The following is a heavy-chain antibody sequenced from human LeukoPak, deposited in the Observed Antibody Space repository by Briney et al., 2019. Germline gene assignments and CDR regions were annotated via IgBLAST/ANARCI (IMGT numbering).Heavy chain of an antibody. CDR1: GYSFTSYW. J-gene: IGHJ4*02. CDR3: ARHPGRDYYGSGSYSSADY. Sequence: GESLKISCKGSGYSFTSYWIGWVRQMPGKGLEWMGIIYPGDSDTRYSSSFQGQVTISADKSISTAYLQWSSLKASDTAMYYCARHPGRDYYGSGSYSSADYWGQGTLVTVSS. CDR2: IYPGDSDT. V-gene: IGHV5-51*01. D-gene: IGHD3-10*01.